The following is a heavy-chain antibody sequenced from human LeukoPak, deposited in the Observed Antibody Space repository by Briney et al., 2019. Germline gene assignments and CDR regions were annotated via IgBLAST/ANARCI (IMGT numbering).Heavy chain of an antibody. CDR2: IPHDGGGK. Sequence: GRSLRLSCAASGFTLSNYHMHWVRQAPGRGLEWVALIPHDGGGKQYAASVQDRFTISRDNSENTVYLQMNSLRHDDAAVYFCAREGYTSGRTAAFDFWGQGTLVTVSS. CDR3: AREGYTSGRTAAFDF. V-gene: IGHV3-30*04. D-gene: IGHD6-19*01. CDR1: GFTLSNYH. J-gene: IGHJ4*02.